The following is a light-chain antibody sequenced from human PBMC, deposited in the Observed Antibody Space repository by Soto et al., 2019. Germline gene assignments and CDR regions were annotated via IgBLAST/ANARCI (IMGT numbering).Light chain of an antibody. Sequence: DIQMTQSPSTLSASVGDRVTITCRASQSISNYLAWYQQKPGKAPKLLIYKASNLESGVPSRFSGSGSGTEFTLTISSLQPDDFATYYCQQYNPYPTWTFGQGTKVEIK. CDR3: QQYNPYPTWT. J-gene: IGKJ1*01. CDR2: KAS. V-gene: IGKV1-5*03. CDR1: QSISNY.